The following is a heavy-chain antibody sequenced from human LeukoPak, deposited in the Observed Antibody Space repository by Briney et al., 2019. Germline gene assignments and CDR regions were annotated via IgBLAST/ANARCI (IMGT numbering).Heavy chain of an antibody. Sequence: ASVKVSCKASGYTFTGYNMHWVRQAPGQGLEWMGWINPNSGGTNYAQKFQGRVTMTRDTSISTAYMELSRLRSDDTAVYYCARDSVYSSSFDYWGQGTLVTVSS. CDR1: GYTFTGYN. V-gene: IGHV1-2*02. CDR2: INPNSGGT. J-gene: IGHJ4*02. CDR3: ARDSVYSSSFDY. D-gene: IGHD6-13*01.